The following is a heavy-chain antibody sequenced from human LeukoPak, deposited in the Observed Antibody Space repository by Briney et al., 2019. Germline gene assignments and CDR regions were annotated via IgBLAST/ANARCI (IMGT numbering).Heavy chain of an antibody. CDR2: IIPIFGTA. CDR3: ARWDHSYDSSGGAFDI. D-gene: IGHD3-22*01. Sequence: GASVKVSCKASGGTFSSYAISWVRQAPGQGLEWMGRIIPIFGTANYAQKFQGRVTITTDESTSTAYMELSSLRSEDTAVYYCARWDHSYDSSGGAFDIWGQGTMVTVSS. V-gene: IGHV1-69*05. CDR1: GGTFSSYA. J-gene: IGHJ3*02.